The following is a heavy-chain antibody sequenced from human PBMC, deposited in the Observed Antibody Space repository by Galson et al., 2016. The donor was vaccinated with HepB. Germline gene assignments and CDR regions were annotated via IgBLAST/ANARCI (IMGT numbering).Heavy chain of an antibody. CDR2: IDPSDSYI. V-gene: IGHV5-10-1*01. CDR3: VRHEYCGSDCSSYGMDV. J-gene: IGHJ6*02. Sequence: QSGAEVKKPGESLRISCEGSGDSLNNYWISWVRQMPGKGLEWMGRIDPSDSYINYSPSFQGHVTIPADKSINTAYLQWSSLKASDTAIYYCVRHEYCGSDCSSYGMDVWGQGTTVTVSS. D-gene: IGHD2-21*02. CDR1: GDSLNNYW.